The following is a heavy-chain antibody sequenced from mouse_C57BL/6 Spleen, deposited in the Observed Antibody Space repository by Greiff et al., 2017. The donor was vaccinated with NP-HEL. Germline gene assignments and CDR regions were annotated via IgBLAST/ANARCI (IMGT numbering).Heavy chain of an antibody. V-gene: IGHV1-69*01. D-gene: IGHD1-1*01. J-gene: IGHJ2*01. CDR2: IDPSDSYT. CDR1: GYTFTSYW. CDR3: ARTLITTVNFDY. Sequence: QVQLQQPGAELVMPGASVKLSCKASGYTFTSYWMHWVKQRPGQGLEWIGEIDPSDSYTNYNQKFKGKSTLTVDKSSSTAYMQLSSLTSEDSAVYYCARTLITTVNFDYWGQGTTLTVSS.